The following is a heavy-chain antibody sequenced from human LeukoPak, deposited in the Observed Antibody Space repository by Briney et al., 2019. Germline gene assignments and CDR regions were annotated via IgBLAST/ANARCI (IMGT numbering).Heavy chain of an antibody. CDR3: AQDATPGNSIWDHFKS. CDR1: VFTFNLYG. D-gene: IGHD1-7*01. CDR2: VGGGDDI. V-gene: IGHV3-23*01. J-gene: IGHJ4*02. Sequence: GGSLRLSCVASVFTFNLYGMSGVREAPGKGLEWGSNVGGGDDIHYAASVKGRFTGSRDNAKNTVYLQMNSLRVDDTAIYFCAQDATPGNSIWDHFKSWGQGTLVTVSS.